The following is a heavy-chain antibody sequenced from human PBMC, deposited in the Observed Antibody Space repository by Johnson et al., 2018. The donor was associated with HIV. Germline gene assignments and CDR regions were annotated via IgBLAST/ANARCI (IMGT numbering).Heavy chain of an antibody. V-gene: IGHV3-30*04. D-gene: IGHD6-13*01. CDR2: ISYDGSDK. CDR1: GFTSSSYA. Sequence: QVQLVESGGGVVQPGRSLRLSCAASGFTSSSYAMHWVRQAPGTGLEWVAVISYDGSDKYYADSVKGRFTISRDNSKSTVYLQLSSLRVEDTAVYYCAKDPNSSSWLRDAFDVWGHGTMVTVSS. CDR3: AKDPNSSSWLRDAFDV. J-gene: IGHJ3*01.